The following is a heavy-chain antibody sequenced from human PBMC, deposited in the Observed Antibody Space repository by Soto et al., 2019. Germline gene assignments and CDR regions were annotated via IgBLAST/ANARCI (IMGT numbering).Heavy chain of an antibody. Sequence: EVQLVESGGGLVQPGGSLRLSCAVSGFDFSSDWMHWVRQAPGKGLVWVSRIKYDGSATNYADSVKGRFTISRDNAKNTLFLQMNNLRAEDTAVYYCARGGRGVYYFDYWGQGTLVTVSS. J-gene: IGHJ4*02. D-gene: IGHD3-10*01. V-gene: IGHV3-74*01. CDR1: GFDFSSDW. CDR2: IKYDGSAT. CDR3: ARGGRGVYYFDY.